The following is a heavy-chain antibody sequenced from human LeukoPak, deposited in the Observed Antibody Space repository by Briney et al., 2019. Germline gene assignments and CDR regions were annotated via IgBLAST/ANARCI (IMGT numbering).Heavy chain of an antibody. CDR2: ISNNGGYT. CDR1: GFTFSSSA. J-gene: IGHJ4*02. V-gene: IGHV3-23*01. CDR3: AKQLGYCSDGSCYFPY. D-gene: IGHD2-15*01. Sequence: GGSLRLYCAASGFTFSSSAMSWVRQAPGKGLEWVSAISNNGGYTYYADSVQGRFTISRDNSKSTLCLQMNSLRAEDTAVYYCAKQLGYCSDGSCYFPYWGQGTLVTVSS.